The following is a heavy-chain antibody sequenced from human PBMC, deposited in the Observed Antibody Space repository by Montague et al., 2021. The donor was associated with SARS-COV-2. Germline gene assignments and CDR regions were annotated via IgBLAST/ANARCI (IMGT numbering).Heavy chain of an antibody. CDR2: INHSGTT. CDR3: ARLDPQTLTLIGLRGKSASDY. J-gene: IGHJ4*02. D-gene: IGHD4-23*01. V-gene: IGHV4-34*01. CDR1: GGSFSGYY. Sequence: SETLSLTCAVYGGSFSGYYWTWIRQSPGKGLEWIAEINHSGTTNYNFNPSLRSRVTISVDTSKSQFSLKLSSVTAADTGVYYWARLDPQTLTLIGLRGKSASDYWGQGTLVTVSS.